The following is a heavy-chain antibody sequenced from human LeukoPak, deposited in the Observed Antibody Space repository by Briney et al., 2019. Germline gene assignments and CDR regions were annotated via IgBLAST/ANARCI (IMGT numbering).Heavy chain of an antibody. J-gene: IGHJ4*02. Sequence: GGSLRLSCAASGFTFSSYSMNWVRQAPGKGLEWVSSISSSSSYIYYADSVKGRFTISRDNAKNSLYLQMSSLRSEDTAVYYCARGHSGYDFWSGYLDYWGQGTLVTVSS. CDR2: ISSSSSYI. CDR3: ARGHSGYDFWSGYLDY. D-gene: IGHD3-3*01. V-gene: IGHV3-21*04. CDR1: GFTFSSYS.